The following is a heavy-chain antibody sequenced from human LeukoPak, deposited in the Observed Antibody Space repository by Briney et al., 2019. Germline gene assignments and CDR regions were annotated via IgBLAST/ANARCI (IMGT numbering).Heavy chain of an antibody. J-gene: IGHJ4*02. V-gene: IGHV3-23*01. Sequence: GGSLRLSCAASGFTFSSYAMSWVRQAPGKGLEWASAISGSGGSTYYADSVKGRFTISRDTSKNTLYLQMNSLRAEDTAVYYCAKDRSYDSSGLFDYWGQGTLVTVSS. CDR2: ISGSGGST. CDR3: AKDRSYDSSGLFDY. CDR1: GFTFSSYA. D-gene: IGHD3-22*01.